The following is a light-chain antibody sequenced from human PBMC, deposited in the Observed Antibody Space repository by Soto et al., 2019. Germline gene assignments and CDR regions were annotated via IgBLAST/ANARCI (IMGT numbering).Light chain of an antibody. V-gene: IGLV1-47*01. CDR1: SSNIGNNY. Sequence: QAVVTQPPSASGTPGQGVTISCSGSSSNIGNNYVYWYLQLPGTAPKLLIYGNNQRPSGVPDRFSGSKSGTSASLAISGLRSEDEADYYCAAWDDSLSGWVFGGGTKVTVL. J-gene: IGLJ3*02. CDR3: AAWDDSLSGWV. CDR2: GNN.